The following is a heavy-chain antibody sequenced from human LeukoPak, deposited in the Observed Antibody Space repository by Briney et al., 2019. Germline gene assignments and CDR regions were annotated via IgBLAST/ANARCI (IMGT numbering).Heavy chain of an antibody. CDR1: RFGLSVLS. CDR3: STDSGRSYFYFDF. J-gene: IGHJ4*02. D-gene: IGHD3-10*01. Sequence: GASVKVSCKISRFGLSVLSIHWMRQAPGKGLEWVGGIRPETGEPIFAQKFRGRVTITEDTFTDTGYLELRGLTSEDTAVYYCSTDSGRSYFYFDFWGQGTLVSVSS. V-gene: IGHV1-24*01. CDR2: IRPETGEP.